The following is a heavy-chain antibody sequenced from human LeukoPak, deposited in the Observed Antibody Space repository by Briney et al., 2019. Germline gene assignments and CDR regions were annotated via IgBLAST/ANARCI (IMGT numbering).Heavy chain of an antibody. D-gene: IGHD7-27*01. Sequence: QAGGSLRLSCEASGFTFTNYAMSWVRQAPGKGLEWVSGISGSGYSTYYADSVKGRFTISRDNSKNTLYLQMTTLRAEDTAVYYCAKVTGELPPGSPFDYWGQGTLVTVSS. CDR1: GFTFTNYA. CDR2: ISGSGYST. J-gene: IGHJ4*02. V-gene: IGHV3-23*01. CDR3: AKVTGELPPGSPFDY.